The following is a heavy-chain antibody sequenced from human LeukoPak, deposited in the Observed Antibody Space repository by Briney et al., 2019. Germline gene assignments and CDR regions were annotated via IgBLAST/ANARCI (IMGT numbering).Heavy chain of an antibody. CDR2: IHYTGTT. V-gene: IGHV4-39*07. Sequence: PSETLSLTCTVSGGSINRNTYYWGWIRQPPGRGLEWIGSIHYTGTTFYNPSLKSRLTISIDTPNNQFSLRLSSVTAADTALYHCARDPWVLYGSGSYYSSPAFDLWGQGTMVTVSS. J-gene: IGHJ3*01. CDR1: GGSINRNTYY. CDR3: ARDPWVLYGSGSYYSSPAFDL. D-gene: IGHD3-10*01.